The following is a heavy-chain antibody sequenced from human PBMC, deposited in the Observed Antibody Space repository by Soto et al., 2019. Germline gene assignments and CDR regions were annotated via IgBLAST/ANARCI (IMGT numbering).Heavy chain of an antibody. Sequence: QITLNESGPTVVKPAETLTLTCTFSGFSLTTSGVGVGWIRQSPGKAPEWLALIYWDDDKRYSASLKSRLTNAKDTSKNMVDLTMASVDRADPATYYFADRILRTVLGCSTSAETHFACWGQGTPVVVPS. D-gene: IGHD3-16*01. J-gene: IGHJ4*02. CDR1: GFSLTTSGVG. CDR2: IYWDDDK. V-gene: IGHV2-5*02. CDR3: ADRILRTVLGCSTSAETHFAC.